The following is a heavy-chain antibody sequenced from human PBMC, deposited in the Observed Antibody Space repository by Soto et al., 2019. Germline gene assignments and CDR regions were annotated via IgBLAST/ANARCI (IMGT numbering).Heavy chain of an antibody. CDR3: ARDGCSGSNCLNWFDP. V-gene: IGHV3-48*01. Sequence: GGSLRLSCAASGFSFGSYSMNWVRQAPGKGLEWVSYISSSSTTKYYADSVKGRFTISRDNAKNSLYLQMNSLRAEDTAVYYCARDGCSGSNCLNWFDPWGQGT. CDR1: GFSFGSYS. J-gene: IGHJ5*02. CDR2: ISSSSTTK. D-gene: IGHD2-15*01.